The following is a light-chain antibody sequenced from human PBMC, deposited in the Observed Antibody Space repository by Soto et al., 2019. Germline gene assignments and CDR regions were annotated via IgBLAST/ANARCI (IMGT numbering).Light chain of an antibody. Sequence: DIQMTQSPSTLSASVGDRVTITCRASQNINRWLAWFQVKPGKAPKLLIYDASSLESGAPSRFSGSGSGTEFTLTISSLQPDDFATYYCQEYNICPTWTFGPGTKVDIK. CDR2: DAS. CDR3: QEYNICPTWT. V-gene: IGKV1-5*01. CDR1: QNINRW. J-gene: IGKJ1*01.